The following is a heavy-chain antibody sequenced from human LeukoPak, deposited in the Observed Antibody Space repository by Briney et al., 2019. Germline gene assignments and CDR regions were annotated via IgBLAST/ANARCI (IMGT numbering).Heavy chain of an antibody. J-gene: IGHJ6*03. V-gene: IGHV4-59*11. Sequence: PSETLSLTCTVSGGSISSHYWSWIRQPPGKGLEWIGYIYYSGSTNYNPSLKSRVTISVDTSKNQFSLKLSSVTAADTAVYYCARGVNGIAVAGTYYYYYYYMDVWGKGTTVTVSS. CDR3: ARGVNGIAVAGTYYYYYYYMDV. D-gene: IGHD6-19*01. CDR1: GGSISSHY. CDR2: IYYSGST.